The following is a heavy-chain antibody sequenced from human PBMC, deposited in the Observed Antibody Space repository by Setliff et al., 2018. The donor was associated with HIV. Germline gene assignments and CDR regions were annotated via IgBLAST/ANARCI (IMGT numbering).Heavy chain of an antibody. Sequence: ASVKVSCKTSGYTFTSYGMNWIRQAPGQGLEWMGWISGYSGHTSYAQKIQGRVTMTTDTSTSTAYMELRSLRSDDTAVYYCAIDGLSYNILPGSIAYFHSGMDVWGQGTTVTVSS. CDR3: AIDGLSYNILPGSIAYFHSGMDV. J-gene: IGHJ6*02. V-gene: IGHV1-18*04. D-gene: IGHD3-9*01. CDR2: ISGYSGHT. CDR1: GYTFTSYG.